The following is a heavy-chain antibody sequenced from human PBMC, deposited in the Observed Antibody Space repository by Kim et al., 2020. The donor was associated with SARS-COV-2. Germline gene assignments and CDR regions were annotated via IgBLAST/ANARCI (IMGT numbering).Heavy chain of an antibody. CDR2: GT. Sequence: GTNDAQPFQGRVTMTRDTSISTAYLELSRLRSDDTAVYFCARDTGGTTFDPWGQGTLVTVSS. CDR3: ARDTGGTTFDP. J-gene: IGHJ5*02. V-gene: IGHV1-2*02. D-gene: IGHD1-7*01.